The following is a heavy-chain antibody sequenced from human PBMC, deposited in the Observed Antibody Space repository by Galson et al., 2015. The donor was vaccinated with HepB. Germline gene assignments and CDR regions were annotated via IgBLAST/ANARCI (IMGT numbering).Heavy chain of an antibody. CDR3: ARDKDGYNNPYYDF. CDR1: GGTFSRYT. J-gene: IGHJ4*02. CDR2: ITPVLGIT. D-gene: IGHD5-24*01. Sequence: SVKVSCKASGGTFSRYTISWVRQAPGQGLEWMGGITPVLGITGYAQKFQGRVTIIADKSTNIAYMELRSLRSEDTAVYYCARDKDGYNNPYYDFWGQGTLVTVSS. V-gene: IGHV1-69*10.